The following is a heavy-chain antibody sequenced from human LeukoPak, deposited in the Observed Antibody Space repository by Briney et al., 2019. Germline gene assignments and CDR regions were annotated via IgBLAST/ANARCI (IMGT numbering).Heavy chain of an antibody. J-gene: IGHJ3*02. CDR1: GGSISSSSYY. V-gene: IGHV4-61*02. CDR3: ARGWGGHDAFDI. Sequence: SETLPLTCTVSGGSISSSSYYWSWIRQPAGKGLEWIGRIYTSGSTNYNPSLKSRVTMSVDTSKNQFSLKLSSVTAADTAVYYCARGWGGHDAFDIWGQGTMVTVSS. D-gene: IGHD3-16*01. CDR2: IYTSGST.